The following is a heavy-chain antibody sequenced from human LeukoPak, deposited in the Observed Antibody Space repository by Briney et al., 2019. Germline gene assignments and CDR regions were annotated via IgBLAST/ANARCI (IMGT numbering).Heavy chain of an antibody. CDR3: AKEDYYDSSGYYQKKDY. V-gene: IGHV3-23*01. CDR1: GFTFSLYA. J-gene: IGHJ4*02. D-gene: IGHD3-22*01. Sequence: PGGSLRLSCAASGFTFSLYAMSWVRQAPGKGLEWVSAISGSGGSTYYADSVKGRFTISRDNSKNTLYLQMNSLRAEDTAVYYCAKEDYYDSSGYYQKKDYWGQGTLVTVSS. CDR2: ISGSGGST.